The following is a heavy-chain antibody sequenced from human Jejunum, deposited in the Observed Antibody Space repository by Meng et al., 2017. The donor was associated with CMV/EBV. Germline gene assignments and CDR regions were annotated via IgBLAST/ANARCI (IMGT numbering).Heavy chain of an antibody. Sequence: VSTNYIHWVRQAPGKGLEWVSVIFTSGNTYYADSVNGRFSVSRDNSENTVYLQMDSLIGDDTAVYYCAKSGGEFLYFLYGMAMAVWGQGTTVTVSS. CDR3: AKSGGEFLYFLYGMAMAV. V-gene: IGHV3-53*01. D-gene: IGHD3-10*01. CDR2: IFTSGNT. J-gene: IGHJ6*02. CDR1: VSTNY.